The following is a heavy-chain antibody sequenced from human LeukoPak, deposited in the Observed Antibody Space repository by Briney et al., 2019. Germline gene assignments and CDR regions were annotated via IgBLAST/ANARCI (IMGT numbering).Heavy chain of an antibody. CDR2: IYHSGST. V-gene: IGHV4-38-2*01. CDR3: ARLGDFWSGYYISY. D-gene: IGHD3-3*01. J-gene: IGHJ4*02. CDR1: GYSISSGYY. Sequence: PSETLSLTCAVSGYSISSGYYWGWIRQPPGKGLEWIGSIYHSGSTYYNPSLKSRVTISVDTSKNQFSLRLSSVTAADTAVYYCARLGDFWSGYYISYWGQGTLVTVSS.